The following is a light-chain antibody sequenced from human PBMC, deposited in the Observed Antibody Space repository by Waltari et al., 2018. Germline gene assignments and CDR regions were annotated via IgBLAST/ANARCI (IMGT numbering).Light chain of an antibody. CDR1: QSVSSW. V-gene: IGKV1-5*03. CDR2: KAS. Sequence: DIQMTQSPSTLSASVGDRVTITCRASQSVSSWLAWYQQQPGKAPKLLIYKASILESGVPSRFSDSGSGTEFTLTISSLQPDDFATYYCQQYVSYSTFGQGTKLEMK. J-gene: IGKJ2*01. CDR3: QQYVSYST.